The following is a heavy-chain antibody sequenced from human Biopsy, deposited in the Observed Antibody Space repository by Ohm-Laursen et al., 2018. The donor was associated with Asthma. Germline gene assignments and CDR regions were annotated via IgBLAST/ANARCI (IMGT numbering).Heavy chain of an antibody. D-gene: IGHD6-19*01. J-gene: IGHJ3*02. Sequence: ASVKVSCKDSGYTFTSYAMHWVRQAPGQRLEWMGWINAGNGNTKYSQKFQGRVTITRDTSASTAYMELSSLRSEDTAVYYCASSIAVADSDAFDIWGQGTMVTVSS. V-gene: IGHV1-3*01. CDR1: GYTFTSYA. CDR3: ASSIAVADSDAFDI. CDR2: INAGNGNT.